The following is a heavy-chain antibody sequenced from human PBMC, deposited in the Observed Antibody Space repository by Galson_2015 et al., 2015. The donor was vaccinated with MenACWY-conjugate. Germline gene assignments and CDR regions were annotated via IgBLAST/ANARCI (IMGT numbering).Heavy chain of an antibody. CDR3: ARVVVVAGTHDYFDY. CDR1: GFTVSNNY. V-gene: IGHV3-66*01. D-gene: IGHD6-19*01. J-gene: IGHJ4*02. Sequence: SLRLSCAASGFTVSNNYMSWVRQAPGRGLEWISIIYSGGSTYYADSVKGRFTISRDNSKNTLYLQMNSPRAEDTAVYYCARVVVVAGTHDYFDYWGQGTLVTVSS. CDR2: IYSGGST.